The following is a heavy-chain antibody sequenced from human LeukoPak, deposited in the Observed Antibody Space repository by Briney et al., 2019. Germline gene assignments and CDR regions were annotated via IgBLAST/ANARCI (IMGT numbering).Heavy chain of an antibody. Sequence: PSGTLSLTCAISGGSLDSSGWWTWVRQPPGKGLEWVGEISHTGSTKFNPSLQSRVIISGDMSKNQFSLNLTSVTAADTAVYFCARLGVYNRSPRAYIWGHGTMVTVSS. D-gene: IGHD1-14*01. CDR2: ISHTGST. V-gene: IGHV4-4*02. CDR3: ARLGVYNRSPRAYI. CDR1: GGSLDSSGW. J-gene: IGHJ3*02.